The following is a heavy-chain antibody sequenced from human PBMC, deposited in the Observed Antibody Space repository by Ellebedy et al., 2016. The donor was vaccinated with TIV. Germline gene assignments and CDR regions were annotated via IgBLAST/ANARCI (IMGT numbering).Heavy chain of an antibody. CDR1: GFSFRSYW. V-gene: IGHV3-7*01. J-gene: IGHJ3*02. Sequence: GESLKISCGTSGFSFRSYWMSWVRQAPGKGLEWVANINQGGSERHYEDSVKGRFNISRDNAKNSLNLQMNNLRGEETAVYYCATDGSYGDYRSPTHAFVMWGRGTLVTVSS. CDR2: INQGGSER. CDR3: ATDGSYGDYRSPTHAFVM. D-gene: IGHD3-16*01.